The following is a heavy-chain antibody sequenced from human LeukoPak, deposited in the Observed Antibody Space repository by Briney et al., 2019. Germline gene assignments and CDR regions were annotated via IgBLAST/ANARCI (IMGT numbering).Heavy chain of an antibody. CDR1: GGSISSGSYY. J-gene: IGHJ4*02. V-gene: IGHV4-61*02. CDR2: IYTSGST. CDR3: ARSTVRGVINY. Sequence: PSQTLSLTCTVSGGSISSGSYYWSWIRQPAGKGLEWIGRIYTSGSTNYNPSLKSRVTISVDTSKNQFSLKLSSVTAADTAVYYCARSTVRGVINYWGQGTLVTVSS. D-gene: IGHD3-10*01.